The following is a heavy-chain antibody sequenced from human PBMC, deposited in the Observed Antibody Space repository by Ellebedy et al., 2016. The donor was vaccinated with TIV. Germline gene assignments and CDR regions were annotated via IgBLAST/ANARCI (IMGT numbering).Heavy chain of an antibody. CDR1: GYSISSGYY. CDR2: FYHSGST. V-gene: IGHV4-38-2*02. J-gene: IGHJ3*02. Sequence: SETLSLTCTVSGYSISSGYYWGWIRLPPGKGLEWIGSFYHSGSTYYNPSLKRRVTISVDRSKNQLSLKLSSGTAADTAVYYCATFRNLDAFDIWGQGTMVTVSS. CDR3: ATFRNLDAFDI.